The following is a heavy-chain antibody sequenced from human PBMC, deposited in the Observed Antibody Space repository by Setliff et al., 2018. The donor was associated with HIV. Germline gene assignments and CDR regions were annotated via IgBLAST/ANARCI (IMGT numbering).Heavy chain of an antibody. CDR2: ISAYNGNT. CDR3: ARGYYNFWSGYYDSRFPNPIDAFDI. D-gene: IGHD3-3*01. Sequence: ASVKVSCKASGYTFSSYGISWVRQAPGQGVEWMGWISAYNGNTNYAQKLQGSVTMTTDTSTSTAYMELRSLRSDDTAVYYCARGYYNFWSGYYDSRFPNPIDAFDIWGQGTTVTVSS. J-gene: IGHJ3*02. V-gene: IGHV1-18*01. CDR1: GYTFSSYG.